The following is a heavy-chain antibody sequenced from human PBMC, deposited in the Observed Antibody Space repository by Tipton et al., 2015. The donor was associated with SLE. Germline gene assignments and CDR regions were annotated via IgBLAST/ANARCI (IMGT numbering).Heavy chain of an antibody. CDR2: IYYSGST. Sequence: TLSLTCTVSGGSVSSGSYYWSWIRQPPGKGLEWIGYIYYSGSTNYNPSLKSRVTISVDTSKNQFSLKLTSVTAADTAVYYCARATSVWMYNWFDPWGQGTLVTVSS. CDR3: ARATSVWMYNWFDP. V-gene: IGHV4-61*01. CDR1: GGSVSSGSYY. D-gene: IGHD6-19*01. J-gene: IGHJ5*02.